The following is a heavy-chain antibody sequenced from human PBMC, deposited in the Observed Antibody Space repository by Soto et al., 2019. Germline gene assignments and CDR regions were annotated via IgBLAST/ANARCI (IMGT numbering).Heavy chain of an antibody. J-gene: IGHJ4*02. CDR2: INHSGST. D-gene: IGHD2-8*01. CDR1: GGSFSGYY. Sequence: PSETLSLICAVYGGSFSGYYWSWIRQPPGKGLEWIGEINHSGSTNYNPSLKSRVTISVDTSKNQFSLKLSSVTAADKAVYYCARSRRWSRRGGFDYWGKGPLVTDSS. V-gene: IGHV4-34*01. CDR3: ARSRRWSRRGGFDY.